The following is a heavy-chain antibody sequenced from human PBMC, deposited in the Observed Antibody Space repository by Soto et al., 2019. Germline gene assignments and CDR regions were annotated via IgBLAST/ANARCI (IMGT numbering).Heavy chain of an antibody. CDR1: GDSVSSNSAA. CDR2: TYYRSKWYN. CDR3: ARNSYSYGYSDWFDP. J-gene: IGHJ5*02. Sequence: QSQTLSLTCAISGDSVSSNSAAWNWIRQSPSRGLEWLGRTYYRSKWYNDYAVSVKSRITINPDTSKNQFSLQLNSVTPEDTAVYYCARNSYSYGYSDWFDPWGQGTLVTVSS. V-gene: IGHV6-1*01. D-gene: IGHD5-18*01.